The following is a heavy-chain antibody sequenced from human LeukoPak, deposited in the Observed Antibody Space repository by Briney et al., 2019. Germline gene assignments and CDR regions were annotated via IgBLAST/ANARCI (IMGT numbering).Heavy chain of an antibody. CDR3: ARDRGMVDY. D-gene: IGHD3-10*01. CDR1: GGSVSSGSYY. V-gene: IGHV4-61*01. CDR2: IYYSGST. J-gene: IGHJ4*02. Sequence: PSETLSLTCTVSGGSVSSGSYYWSWIRQPPGKGLEWIGYIYYSGSTNYNPSLKSRVTISVDTSKNQFSLKLSSVTAADTAAYYCARDRGMVDYWGQGTLVTVSS.